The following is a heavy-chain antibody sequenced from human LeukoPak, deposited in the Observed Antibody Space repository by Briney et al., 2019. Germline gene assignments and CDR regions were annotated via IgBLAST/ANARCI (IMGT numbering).Heavy chain of an antibody. J-gene: IGHJ3*02. CDR3: ASLRGSSWYDAFDI. D-gene: IGHD6-13*01. CDR1: GFTFSSYA. Sequence: GGSLRLSCAASGFTFSSYAMYWVRQAPGKGLEWVAVISYDGSNKYYADSVKGRFTISRDNSKNTLYLQMNSLRAEDTAVYYCASLRGSSWYDAFDIWGQGTMVTVSS. CDR2: ISYDGSNK. V-gene: IGHV3-30-3*01.